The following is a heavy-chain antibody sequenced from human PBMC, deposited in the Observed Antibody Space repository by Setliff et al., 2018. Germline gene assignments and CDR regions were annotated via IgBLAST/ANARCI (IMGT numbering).Heavy chain of an antibody. J-gene: IGHJ4*01. D-gene: IGHD3-9*01. Sequence: GGSLRLSCAASGFTFSSYWMHWVRQAPGKGLVWVSRINSDGSSTSYADSVKGRFTISRDNAKNTLYLQMNSLRAEDTAVYYCANHNPARRALNGTPLDNWGHGTLVTVSS. CDR3: ANHNPARRALNGTPLDN. V-gene: IGHV3-74*01. CDR2: INSDGSST. CDR1: GFTFSSYW.